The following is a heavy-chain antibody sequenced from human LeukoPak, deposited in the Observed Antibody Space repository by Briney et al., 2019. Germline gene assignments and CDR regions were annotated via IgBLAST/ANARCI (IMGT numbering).Heavy chain of an antibody. V-gene: IGHV4-39*01. CDR3: ARLSDITPDY. CDR1: TFSSYA. D-gene: IGHD3-9*01. Sequence: TFSSYAMSWVRQAPGKGLEWIGSIYYSGSTYYNPSLKSRVTISVDTSKNQFSLKLSSVTAADTAVYYCARLSDITPDYWGQGTLVTVSS. CDR2: IYYSGST. J-gene: IGHJ4*02.